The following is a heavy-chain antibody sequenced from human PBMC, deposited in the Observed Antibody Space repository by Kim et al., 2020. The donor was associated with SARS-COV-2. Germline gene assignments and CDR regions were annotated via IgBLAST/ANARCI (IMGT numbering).Heavy chain of an antibody. Sequence: GGSLRLSCAAYGFTFSSYGMHWVRQAPGKGLEWVAVIWYDGSNKYYADSVKGRFTISRDNSKNTPYLQMNSLRAEDTAVYYCARDWVAAAGTPSRYYYGMDVGGQGTTVTVSS. CDR1: GFTFSSYG. D-gene: IGHD6-13*01. CDR3: ARDWVAAAGTPSRYYYGMDV. V-gene: IGHV3-33*01. CDR2: IWYDGSNK. J-gene: IGHJ6*02.